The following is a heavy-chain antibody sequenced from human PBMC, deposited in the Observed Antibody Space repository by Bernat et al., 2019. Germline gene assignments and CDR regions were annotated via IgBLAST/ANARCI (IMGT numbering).Heavy chain of an antibody. CDR2: IKPASGNT. V-gene: IGHV1-3*01. J-gene: IGHJ4*03. CDR3: ARDDVREDPCYFDD. D-gene: IGHD2-8*01. CDR1: FAKYV. Sequence: FAKYVIHWVRQAPGQRLEWMGWIKPASGNTKYSQRIQGRLTITSDTSASTAYMELSSLRAEDTAVYYCARDDVREDPCYFDDWG.